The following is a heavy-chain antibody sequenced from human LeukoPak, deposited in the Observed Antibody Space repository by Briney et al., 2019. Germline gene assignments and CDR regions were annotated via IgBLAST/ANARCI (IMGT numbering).Heavy chain of an antibody. Sequence: GGSLRLSCAASGFTFSSYAMSWVRQAPGKGLEWVSAISGSGGSTYYADSVKGRFTISRDNSKNTLYLQMNSLRAEDTAVYYCAKGGPPYCGGDCYLYYYYYMDVWGKGTTVTVSS. D-gene: IGHD2-21*02. CDR1: GFTFSSYA. CDR3: AKGGPPYCGGDCYLYYYYYMDV. V-gene: IGHV3-23*01. CDR2: ISGSGGST. J-gene: IGHJ6*03.